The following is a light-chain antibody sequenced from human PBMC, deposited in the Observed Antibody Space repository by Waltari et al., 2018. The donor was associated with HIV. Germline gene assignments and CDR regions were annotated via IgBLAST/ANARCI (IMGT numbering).Light chain of an antibody. CDR1: SSDVGGYNY. CDR2: EVS. Sequence: QPAPTQPASVSGSPGQSITISCTGTSSDVGGYNYVSWYQQPPGKAPKLMIYEVSNRPSGVSNRFSGSKSGNTASLTISGLQAEDEADYYCSSYTSSSTRVFGGGTNLTVL. V-gene: IGLV2-14*01. J-gene: IGLJ3*02. CDR3: SSYTSSSTRV.